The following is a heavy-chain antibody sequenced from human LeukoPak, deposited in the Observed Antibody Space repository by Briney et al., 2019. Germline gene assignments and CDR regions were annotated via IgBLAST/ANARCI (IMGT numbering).Heavy chain of an antibody. Sequence: GASVNVSCKASGGTFSSYAISWVRQAPGQGLEWMGGIIPIFGTANYAQKFQGRVTITADESTSTAYMELSSLRSEDTAVYYCARSDITIFGSNWFDPWGQGTLVTVSS. CDR1: GGTFSSYA. D-gene: IGHD3-3*01. CDR2: IIPIFGTA. V-gene: IGHV1-69*13. CDR3: ARSDITIFGSNWFDP. J-gene: IGHJ5*02.